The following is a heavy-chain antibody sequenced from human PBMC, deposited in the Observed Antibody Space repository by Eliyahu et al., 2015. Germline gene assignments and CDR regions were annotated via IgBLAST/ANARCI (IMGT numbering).Heavy chain of an antibody. CDR3: ARGFPRIAVAGKYFDY. CDR2: INHSGST. D-gene: IGHD6-19*01. J-gene: IGHJ4*02. V-gene: IGHV4-34*01. CDR1: GGSXXGXY. Sequence: QVQLQQWGAGLLKPSXTLSLTCAVYGGSXXGXYWSWIRQPPGKGLEWIGEINHSGSTNYNPSLKSRVTISVDTSKNQFSLKLSSVTAADTAVYYCARGFPRIAVAGKYFDYWGQGTLVTVSS.